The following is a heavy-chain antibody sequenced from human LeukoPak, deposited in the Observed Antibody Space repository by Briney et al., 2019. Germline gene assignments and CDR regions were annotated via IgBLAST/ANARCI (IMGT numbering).Heavy chain of an antibody. CDR3: ARVRENSRGYFNDY. CDR2: IIPILGIA. D-gene: IGHD3-22*01. J-gene: IGHJ4*02. CDR1: GGTFSSYA. V-gene: IGHV1-69*04. Sequence: SVKVSCKASGGTFSSYAISWVRQAPGQGLEWMGRIIPILGIANYAQKFQGRVTITADKSTSTAYMELSSLRSEDTAVYYCARVRENSRGYFNDYWGQGTLVTVSS.